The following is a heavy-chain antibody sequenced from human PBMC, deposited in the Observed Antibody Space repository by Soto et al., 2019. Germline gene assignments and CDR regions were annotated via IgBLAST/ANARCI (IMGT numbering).Heavy chain of an antibody. J-gene: IGHJ4*02. CDR1: GGSISSSSCY. D-gene: IGHD4-17*01. CDR3: ASIGYGDYFDY. Sequence: PSETLSLTCTVSGGSISSSSCYWGWIRQPPGKGLEWIGSIYYSGSTYYNPSLKSRVTISVDTSKNQFSLKLSSVTAADTAVYYCASIGYGDYFDYWGQGTLVTVYS. V-gene: IGHV4-39*01. CDR2: IYYSGST.